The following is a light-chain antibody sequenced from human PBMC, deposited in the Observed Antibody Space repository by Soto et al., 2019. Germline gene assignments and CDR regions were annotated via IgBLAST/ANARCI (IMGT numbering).Light chain of an antibody. CDR1: QSISSS. J-gene: IGKJ1*01. CDR2: HAS. Sequence: EIVLTQSPATLSVSPGERATLSCRASQSISSSLAWYQQQPGQAPRLLIYHASTRAAGIPARFSRSGSGTEFTLTISSLQSEDFAVYYCQQYYNWPPGTFGQGTKVEIK. CDR3: QQYYNWPPGT. V-gene: IGKV3-15*01.